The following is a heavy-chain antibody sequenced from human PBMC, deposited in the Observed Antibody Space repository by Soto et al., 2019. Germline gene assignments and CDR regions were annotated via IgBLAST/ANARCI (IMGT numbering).Heavy chain of an antibody. CDR2: ISGSGGST. CDR1: GFTFSSYA. J-gene: IGHJ4*02. CDR3: AKGDDWNDVGPALDY. V-gene: IGHV3-23*01. Sequence: PGGSLRLSCAASGFTFSSYAMSWVRQAPWKGLEWVSAISGSGGSTYYADSVKGRFTISRDNSKNTLYLQMNSLRAEDTAVYYCAKGDDWNDVGPALDYWGQGTLVTVSS. D-gene: IGHD1-1*01.